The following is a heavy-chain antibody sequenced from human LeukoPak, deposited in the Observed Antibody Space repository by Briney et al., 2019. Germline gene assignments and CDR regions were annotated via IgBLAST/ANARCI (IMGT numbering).Heavy chain of an antibody. D-gene: IGHD2-2*01. V-gene: IGHV1-18*01. CDR2: ISAYNGNT. CDR1: GGTFSSYG. J-gene: IGHJ1*01. CDR3: ARSEERLYQEHFQH. Sequence: GASVKVSCKASGGTFSSYGISWVRQAPGQGLEWMGWISAYNGNTNYAQKLQGRVTMTTDTSTSTAYMELRSLRSDDTAVYYCARSEERLYQEHFQHWGQGTLVTVSS.